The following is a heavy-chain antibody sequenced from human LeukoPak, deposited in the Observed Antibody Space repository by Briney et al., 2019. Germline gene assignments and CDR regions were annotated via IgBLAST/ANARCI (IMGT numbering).Heavy chain of an antibody. CDR1: GFTFSSYS. D-gene: IGHD4-17*01. CDR2: ISSSSSYI. V-gene: IGHV3-21*01. CDR3: ARGTVTTGNWFDP. J-gene: IGHJ5*02. Sequence: PGGSLRLSCAASGFTFSSYSMNWVRQAPGKGLEWVSSISSSSSYIYYADSVKGRFTISRDSAKNSLYLQMNSLRAEDTAVYYCARGTVTTGNWFDPWGQGTLVTVSS.